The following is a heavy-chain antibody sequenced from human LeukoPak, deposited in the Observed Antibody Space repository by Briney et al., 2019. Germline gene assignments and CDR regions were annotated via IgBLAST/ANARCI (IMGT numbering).Heavy chain of an antibody. V-gene: IGHV1-69*13. J-gene: IGHJ6*04. D-gene: IGHD2-2*01. CDR1: GYTFTSYG. CDR3: ARASAAISGMRNYYYGMDV. Sequence: ASVKVSCKASGYTFTSYGNSWVRQAPGQGLEWMGGIIPIFGTANYAQKSQGRVTITADESTSTAYMELSSLRSEDTAVYYCARASAAISGMRNYYYGMDVWGKGTTVTVSS. CDR2: IIPIFGTA.